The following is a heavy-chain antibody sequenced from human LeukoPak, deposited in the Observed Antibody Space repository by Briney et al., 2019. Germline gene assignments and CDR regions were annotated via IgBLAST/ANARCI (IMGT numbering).Heavy chain of an antibody. V-gene: IGHV1-8*01. Sequence: PVASVKVSCKASGYTFTSYDINWVRQATGQGLEWMGWMNPNSGNTGYAQKFQGRVTMTRNTSISTAYMELSSLRSDDKAVYYCAKRRYSSRNWFDPWGQGTLVTVSS. CDR1: GYTFTSYD. J-gene: IGHJ5*02. CDR3: AKRRYSSRNWFDP. CDR2: MNPNSGNT. D-gene: IGHD6-13*01.